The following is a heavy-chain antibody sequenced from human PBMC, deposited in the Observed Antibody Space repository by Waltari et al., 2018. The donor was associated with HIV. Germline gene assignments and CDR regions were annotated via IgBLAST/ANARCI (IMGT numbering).Heavy chain of an antibody. CDR2: MTPHSGDT. CDR1: GYTFTTYD. CDR3: ARGQFTFDS. V-gene: IGHV1-8*01. J-gene: IGHJ4*02. Sequence: QIQLVQSGPGVKNPGASVKVSCKAFGYTFTTYDINWVRQAPGQGLEWMGWMTPHSGDTGSAQQFQGRLTMTRDTSMSTAFMELNNLRPEDTAIYYCARGQFTFDSWGQGALVTVSS. D-gene: IGHD3-10*01.